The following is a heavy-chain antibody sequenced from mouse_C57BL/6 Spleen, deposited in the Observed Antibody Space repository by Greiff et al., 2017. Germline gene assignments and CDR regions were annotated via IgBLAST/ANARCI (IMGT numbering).Heavy chain of an antibody. CDR2: IDPEDGET. CDR1: GFNIKDYY. J-gene: IGHJ2*01. V-gene: IGHV14-2*01. CDR3: AQGEPTAQAYFDY. D-gene: IGHD3-2*02. Sequence: VQLKESGAELVKPGASVKLSCTASGFNIKDYYMHWVKQRTEQGLEWIGRIDPEDGETKYAPKFQGKATITADTSSNTAYLQLSSLTSEDTAVYYCAQGEPTAQAYFDYWGQGTTLTVSS.